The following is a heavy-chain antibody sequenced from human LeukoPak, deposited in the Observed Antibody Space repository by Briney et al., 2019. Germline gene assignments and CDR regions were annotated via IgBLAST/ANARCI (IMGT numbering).Heavy chain of an antibody. D-gene: IGHD3-22*01. CDR3: ARVSSDSPDF. CDR1: GFTFSDYY. Sequence: GGSLRLSCAATGFTFSDYYMSWIRQAPGKGLEWVSFISTSSTYTNYADSVKGRFTVSRDNAKTSLYLQMNSLRAEDTAVYYCARVSSDSPDFWGQGTLVTVAS. V-gene: IGHV3-11*06. J-gene: IGHJ4*02. CDR2: ISTSSTYT.